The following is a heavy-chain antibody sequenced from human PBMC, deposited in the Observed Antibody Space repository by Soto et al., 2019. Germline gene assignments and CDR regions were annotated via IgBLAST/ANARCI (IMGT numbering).Heavy chain of an antibody. Sequence: GASVKVSCKASGYTFTSYAMHWVRQAPGQRLEWIGWINAGNGNTKYSQKFQGRVTITRDTSASTVYMELSSLRSEDTAVYYCARDLRDYYGSGSYGPSVFGYYGMDVWGQGTTVTVSS. CDR2: INAGNGNT. CDR1: GYTFTSYA. J-gene: IGHJ6*02. CDR3: ARDLRDYYGSGSYGPSVFGYYGMDV. V-gene: IGHV1-3*01. D-gene: IGHD3-10*01.